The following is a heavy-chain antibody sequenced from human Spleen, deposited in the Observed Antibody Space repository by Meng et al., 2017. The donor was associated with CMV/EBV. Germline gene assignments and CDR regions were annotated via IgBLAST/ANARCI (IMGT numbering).Heavy chain of an antibody. D-gene: IGHD5-24*01. Sequence: ASVKVSCKASGYTFTGYYMHWVRQAPGQGLEWMGWINPNSGGTKYAQKFQGRVTMTRDTSINTAYMDLSRLRSDDAALYYCARGDGWTYYGLDVWGQGTTVTVSS. CDR2: INPNSGGT. J-gene: IGHJ6*02. CDR3: ARGDGWTYYGLDV. V-gene: IGHV1-2*02. CDR1: GYTFTGYY.